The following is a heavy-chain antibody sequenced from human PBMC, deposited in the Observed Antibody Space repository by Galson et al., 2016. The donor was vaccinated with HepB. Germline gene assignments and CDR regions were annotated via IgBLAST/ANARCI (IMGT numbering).Heavy chain of an antibody. V-gene: IGHV1-69*13. CDR2: IIPVFRTT. J-gene: IGHJ6*02. CDR1: GGTFSSHA. CDR3: AREWRTYLDGDYYYYGLDV. D-gene: IGHD3-3*02. Sequence: SVKVSCKASGGTFSSHAIDWVRQAPGQGLEWMGGIIPVFRTTNYAQKFQGRVTITADESTSTAYMELNSLRSADTAVYYCAREWRTYLDGDYYYYGLDVWGQGTTVTVTS.